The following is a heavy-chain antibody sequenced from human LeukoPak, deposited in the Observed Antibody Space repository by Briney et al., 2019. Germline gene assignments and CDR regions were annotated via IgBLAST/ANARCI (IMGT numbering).Heavy chain of an antibody. CDR2: IKCDGSEK. CDR3: AHKITLPTMIVVVIPYYFDY. CDR1: GFTFSSSW. Sequence: QPGGSLRLSCAASGFTFSSSWMHWVCQAPEKGLEWVADIKCDGSEKYYVDSVKGRLTISRDNAKNSLYLQVNSLRVEDMTVYYCAHKITLPTMIVVVIPYYFDYWGQGTLVTVSS. J-gene: IGHJ4*02. V-gene: IGHV3-52*01. D-gene: IGHD3-22*01.